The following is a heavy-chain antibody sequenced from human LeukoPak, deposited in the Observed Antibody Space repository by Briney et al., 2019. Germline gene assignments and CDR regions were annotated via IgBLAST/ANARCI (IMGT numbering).Heavy chain of an antibody. V-gene: IGHV3-53*01. D-gene: IGHD2-21*02. J-gene: IGHJ4*02. CDR2: IYSSGST. CDR3: ARGAVTGDFDY. Sequence: PGGSLRLSCAASGFPVSSNYMNWVRQAPGKGLEWVSVIYSSGSTSYADSVKDRFTIARDNSKNTLYLQMNSLRAEDTAVYYCARGAVTGDFDYWGQGTLVTVSS. CDR1: GFPVSSNY.